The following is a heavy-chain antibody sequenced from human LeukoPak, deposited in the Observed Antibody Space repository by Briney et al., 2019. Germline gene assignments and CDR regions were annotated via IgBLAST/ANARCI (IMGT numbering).Heavy chain of an antibody. D-gene: IGHD2-2*03. J-gene: IGHJ6*02. CDR3: ARDWMSGMDV. Sequence: SETLSLTCTVSGGSISSGGYYWSWIRQHPGKGLEWIGYIYYSGSTYYNPSLKSRVTISVDTSKNQFSPKLSSVTAADTAVYYCARDWMSGMDVWGQGTTVTVSS. CDR2: IYYSGST. V-gene: IGHV4-31*03. CDR1: GGSISSGGYY.